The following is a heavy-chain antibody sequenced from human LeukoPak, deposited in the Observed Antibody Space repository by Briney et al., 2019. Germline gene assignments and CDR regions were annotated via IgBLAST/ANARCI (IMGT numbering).Heavy chain of an antibody. CDR1: ESTFSTYA. V-gene: IGHV3-30-3*01. CDR3: ARSGGLPKFDC. Sequence: GGSLRLSCAASESTFSTYAMHWVRQAAGKGLEWVAVISYDGNTIYYADSVKGRFTISRDNSRNTLYLQMNSLRAEDTAMYYCARSGGLPKFDCWGQGTLVAVSS. J-gene: IGHJ4*02. CDR2: ISYDGNTI.